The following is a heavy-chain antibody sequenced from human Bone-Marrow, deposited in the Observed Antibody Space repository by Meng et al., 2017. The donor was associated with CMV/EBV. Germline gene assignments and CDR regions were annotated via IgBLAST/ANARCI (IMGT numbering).Heavy chain of an antibody. CDR3: GVTTVGYYYYGMDV. D-gene: IGHD4-11*01. Sequence: GGSLRLSCAASGLTFSSYSMNWVRQAPGKGLEWVSYISSSSSTIYYADSVKGRFTISRDNAKNSLYLQMNSLRAEDTAVYFCGVTTVGYYYYGMDVWGQGTTVTVSS. CDR1: GLTFSSYS. CDR2: ISSSSSTI. V-gene: IGHV3-48*04. J-gene: IGHJ6*02.